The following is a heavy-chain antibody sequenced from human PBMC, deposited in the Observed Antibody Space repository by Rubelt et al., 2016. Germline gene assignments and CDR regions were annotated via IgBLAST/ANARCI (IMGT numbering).Heavy chain of an antibody. J-gene: IGHJ4*02. D-gene: IGHD6-19*01. Sequence: QLQLQESGPGLVKPSETLSLTCTVSGGSISSNSYYWGWIRQPPGKGLEWIGSIYYSGSTYYNPSLKSRVTVSVDTSKNQFSLKLSSVTAADTAVYYCASDDPSIAVAGPVFDYWGQGTLVTVSS. V-gene: IGHV4-39*01. CDR2: IYYSGST. CDR1: GGSISSNSYY. CDR3: ASDDPSIAVAGPVFDY.